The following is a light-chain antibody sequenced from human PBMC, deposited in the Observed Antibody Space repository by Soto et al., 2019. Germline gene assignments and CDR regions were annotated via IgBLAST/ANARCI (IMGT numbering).Light chain of an antibody. CDR2: GAS. V-gene: IGKV3-20*01. J-gene: IGKJ3*01. CDR1: QSVSSTY. CDR3: QQYGSSPPGFT. Sequence: IVLTQSPDTLSLFPGERATLSCRASQSVSSTYFAWYRQKPGQPPSLLIYGASNRATGVPDRFSGSGSGTDFTITISRLEPEDFAVYYCQQYGSSPPGFTFGPGTTVDIK.